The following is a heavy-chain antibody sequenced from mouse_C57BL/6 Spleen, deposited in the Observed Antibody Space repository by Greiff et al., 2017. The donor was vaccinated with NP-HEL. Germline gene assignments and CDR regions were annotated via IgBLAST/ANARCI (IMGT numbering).Heavy chain of an antibody. D-gene: IGHD1-1*01. V-gene: IGHV1-42*01. Sequence: EVQLQQSGPELVKPGASVKISCKASGYSFTGYYMNWVKQSPEKSLEWIGEINPSTGGTTYNQKFKAKATLTVDKSSSTAYMQLKSLTSEDSAVYYCARSGSSETLYAMDYWGQGTSVTVSS. J-gene: IGHJ4*01. CDR2: INPSTGGT. CDR1: GYSFTGYY. CDR3: ARSGSSETLYAMDY.